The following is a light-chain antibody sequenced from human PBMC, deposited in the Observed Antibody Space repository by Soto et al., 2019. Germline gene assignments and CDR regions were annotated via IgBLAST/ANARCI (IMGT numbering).Light chain of an antibody. CDR2: GAS. V-gene: IGKV1-39*01. CDR1: ESIRSY. CDR3: QQSFSTPRFT. Sequence: DIQMTQSPSSLSASVGYRVTITCRASESIRSYLNWYQQKPGKAPKLLIYGASSLQSGVPSRFSGGGSGTDFTLTISSLQPEDFATYYCQQSFSTPRFTFGPGTRVDI. J-gene: IGKJ3*01.